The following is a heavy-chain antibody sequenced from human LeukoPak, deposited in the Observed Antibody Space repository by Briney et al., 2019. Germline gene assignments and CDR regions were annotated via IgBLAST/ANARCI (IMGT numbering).Heavy chain of an antibody. CDR3: ARRGGSSSRRSPIDY. CDR2: IKQDGSQR. V-gene: IGHV3-7*01. D-gene: IGHD6-6*01. CDR1: GFTFSDYW. Sequence: GGSLRLSCTASGFTFSDYWMTWVRQAPGKGPEWVANIKQDGSQRYYVDSVRGRFTISRDNAKNSLFLQMNGLRAEDTAVYYCARRGGSSSRRSPIDYWGQGTLVSVSS. J-gene: IGHJ4*02.